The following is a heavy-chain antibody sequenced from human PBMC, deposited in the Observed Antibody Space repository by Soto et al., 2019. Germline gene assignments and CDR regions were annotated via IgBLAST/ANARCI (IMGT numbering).Heavy chain of an antibody. CDR3: AKGYSYGVLEPLGY. V-gene: IGHV3-9*01. CDR1: GFTFDDYA. J-gene: IGHJ4*02. CDR2: ISWNSGII. D-gene: IGHD5-18*01. Sequence: EVQLVESGGGLVQPGRSLRLSCAASGFTFDDYAMHWVRQAPGKGLEWVSGISWNSGIIDYADSVKGRFTISRDNAKNSLYLQMNSLRAEDTALYYCAKGYSYGVLEPLGYWGQGTRSPSPQ.